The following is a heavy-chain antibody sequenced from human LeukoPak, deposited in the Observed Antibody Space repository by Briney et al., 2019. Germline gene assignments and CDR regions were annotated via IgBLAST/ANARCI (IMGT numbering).Heavy chain of an antibody. CDR3: ARVTGYRIEDYFDY. J-gene: IGHJ4*02. CDR1: GVTFSSHG. CDR2: IYYSGST. V-gene: IGHV4-59*11. D-gene: IGHD6-13*01. Sequence: GSLRLSCEASGVTFSSHGMSWIRQPPGKGLEWIGSIYYSGSTNYNPSLKSRVTISVETSKNEFSLKLRSVTAADTAVYYCARVTGYRIEDYFDYWGQGTLVTVSS.